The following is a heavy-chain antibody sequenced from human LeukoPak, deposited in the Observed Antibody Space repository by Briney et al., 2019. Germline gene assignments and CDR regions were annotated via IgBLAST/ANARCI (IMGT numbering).Heavy chain of an antibody. CDR3: AREEKDRAYVDDY. CDR2: INHSGST. Sequence: PSETLSLTCAVSGGSISSGGYSWSWIRQPPGKGLVWIGEINHSGSTNYNPSLKSRVTISVDTSKNQFSLKLSSVTAADTAVYYCAREEKDRAYVDDYWGQGTLVTVSS. CDR1: GGSISSGGYS. J-gene: IGHJ4*02. V-gene: IGHV4-30-2*01. D-gene: IGHD2-8*01.